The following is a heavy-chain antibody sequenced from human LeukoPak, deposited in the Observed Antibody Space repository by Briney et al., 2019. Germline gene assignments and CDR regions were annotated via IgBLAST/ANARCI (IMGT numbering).Heavy chain of an antibody. CDR3: ARMGYCSSTSCYTGWFDP. CDR1: GGSISSYY. D-gene: IGHD2-2*02. J-gene: IGHJ5*02. Sequence: ASETLSLTCTVSGGSISSYYWSWIRQPAGKGLEWIGRIYTSGSTNYNPSLKSRVTMSVDTSKNQFSLKLSSVTAADTAVYYCARMGYCSSTSCYTGWFDPWGQGTLVTVSS. V-gene: IGHV4-4*07. CDR2: IYTSGST.